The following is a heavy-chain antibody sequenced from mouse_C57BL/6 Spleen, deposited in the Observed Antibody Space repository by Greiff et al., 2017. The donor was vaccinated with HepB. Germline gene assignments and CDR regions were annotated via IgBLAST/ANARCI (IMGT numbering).Heavy chain of an antibody. Sequence: VQLQQSGAELVKPGASVKLSCKASGYTFTSYWMHWVKQRPGRGLEWIGRIDPNSGGTKYNEKFKSKATLTVDKPSSTAYMQLSSLTSEDSAVYYCARRSIYDGYYGAWFAYWGQGTLVTVSA. D-gene: IGHD2-3*01. CDR3: ARRSIYDGYYGAWFAY. CDR1: GYTFTSYW. V-gene: IGHV1-72*01. CDR2: IDPNSGGT. J-gene: IGHJ3*01.